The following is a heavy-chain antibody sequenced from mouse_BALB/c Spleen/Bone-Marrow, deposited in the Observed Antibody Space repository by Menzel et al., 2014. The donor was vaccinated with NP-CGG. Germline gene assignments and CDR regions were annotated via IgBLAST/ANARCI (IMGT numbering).Heavy chain of an antibody. Sequence: EVQLQESGGGLVQPGGSRKLSCAASGFTFSSFGMHWVRQAPEKGLEWVAYTSSGSSTIYYADTVRGRFTISRDNPKNTLFLQMTSLRSEDTAMYYCASVSAWFAYWGQGTLVTVSA. J-gene: IGHJ3*01. CDR1: GFTFSSFG. CDR2: TSSGSSTI. CDR3: ASVSAWFAY. V-gene: IGHV5-17*02. D-gene: IGHD3-1*01.